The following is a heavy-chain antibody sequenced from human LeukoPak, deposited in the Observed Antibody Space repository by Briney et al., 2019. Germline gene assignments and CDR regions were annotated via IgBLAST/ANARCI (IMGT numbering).Heavy chain of an antibody. J-gene: IGHJ4*02. Sequence: GESLQISCQGSGYSFTSSWIGWVRQMPGKGLEWMGIIYPGDSDTRYSPSFQGQVTISADKSISTAYLQWSSLKASDTAMYYCARFSVGGTYYPNYWGQGTLVSVSS. CDR3: ARFSVGGTYYPNY. CDR1: GYSFTSSW. D-gene: IGHD1-26*01. CDR2: IYPGDSDT. V-gene: IGHV5-51*01.